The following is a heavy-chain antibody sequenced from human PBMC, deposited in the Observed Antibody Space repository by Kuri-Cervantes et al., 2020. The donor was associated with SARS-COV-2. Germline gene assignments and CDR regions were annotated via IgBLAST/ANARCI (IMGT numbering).Heavy chain of an antibody. V-gene: IGHV4-38-2*02. Sequence: SETLSLTCAVSGHSISSGYYWGWIRQPPGKGLEWIGEINHSGSTNYNPSLKSRVTISVDTSKNQFSLKLSSVTAADTAVYYCARDEPMEYCGGDCYSLYYFDYWGQGTLVTVSS. CDR1: GHSISSGYY. CDR3: ARDEPMEYCGGDCYSLYYFDY. CDR2: INHSGST. J-gene: IGHJ4*02. D-gene: IGHD2-21*01.